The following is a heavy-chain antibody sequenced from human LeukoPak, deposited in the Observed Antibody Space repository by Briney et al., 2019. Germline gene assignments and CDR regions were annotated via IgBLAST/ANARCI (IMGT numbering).Heavy chain of an antibody. CDR2: ISAYNGNT. J-gene: IGHJ4*02. D-gene: IGHD3-10*01. CDR1: GYTFTSYG. V-gene: IGHV1-18*01. CDR3: ATEGKMVRGVYTDY. Sequence: GASVKVSCKASGYTFTSYGISWVRQAPGQGLEWMGWISAYNGNTDYAQKFQGRVTMTTDTSTNTAYMDLRSLRSDDTAVYYCATEGKMVRGVYTDYWGQGTLVTVSS.